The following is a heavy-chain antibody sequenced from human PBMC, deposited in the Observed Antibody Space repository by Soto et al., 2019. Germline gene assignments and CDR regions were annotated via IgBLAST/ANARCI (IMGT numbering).Heavy chain of an antibody. V-gene: IGHV4-39*01. CDR3: ARSPIAAAGPFDY. CDR1: GGSISSSSYY. D-gene: IGHD6-13*01. CDR2: IYYSGST. Sequence: PSETLSLTCTVSGGSISSSSYYWGWIRQPPGKGLEWSGSIYYSGSTYYNPSLKSRVTISVDTSKNQFSLKLSSVTAADTAVHYCARSPIAAAGPFDYWGQGTMVTVSS. J-gene: IGHJ4*02.